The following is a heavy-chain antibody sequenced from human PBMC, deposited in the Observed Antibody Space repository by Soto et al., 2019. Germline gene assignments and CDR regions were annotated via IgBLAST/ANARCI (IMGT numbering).Heavy chain of an antibody. V-gene: IGHV1-69*01. CDR3: ATANGDYGSDYYYGMDV. D-gene: IGHD4-17*01. CDR1: GGTFSSYA. Sequence: QVQLVQSGAEVKKPGSSVKVSCKASGGTFSSYAISWVRQAPGQGLEWMGGIIPIFGTANYAQKFQGRVTITADESTSTAYMELSSLRSEDTAVYYCATANGDYGSDYYYGMDVWGQGTTVTVSS. CDR2: IIPIFGTA. J-gene: IGHJ6*02.